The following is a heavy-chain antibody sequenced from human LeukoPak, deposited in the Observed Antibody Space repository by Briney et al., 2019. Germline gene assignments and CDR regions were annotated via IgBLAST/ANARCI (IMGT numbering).Heavy chain of an antibody. D-gene: IGHD3-3*01. CDR3: AKDDGDYDFWSGSYYYYMDV. J-gene: IGHJ6*03. CDR1: GFTFSSYG. Sequence: GGSLRLSCAASGFTFSSYGMHWVRQAPGKGLEWVAFIRYDGSNKYYADSVKGRFTISRDNSKNTLYLQMNSLRAEDTAVYYCAKDDGDYDFWSGSYYYYMDVWGKGTTVTVSS. CDR2: IRYDGSNK. V-gene: IGHV3-30*02.